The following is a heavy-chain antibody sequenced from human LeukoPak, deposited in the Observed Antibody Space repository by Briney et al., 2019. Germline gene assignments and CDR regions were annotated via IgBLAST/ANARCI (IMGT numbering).Heavy chain of an antibody. CDR3: AREFGVLTYYYDSSDPKYFDY. Sequence: GGSLRLSCAASGFAFSTYEMNWVRQAPGKGLEGVSYIGTSDNTRYYADSVKGRFTISRDNARNSLYLQMNSLRAEDTAVYYCAREFGVLTYYYDSSDPKYFDYWGKGTLVTVSS. D-gene: IGHD3-22*01. CDR2: IGTSDNTR. J-gene: IGHJ4*02. CDR1: GFAFSTYE. V-gene: IGHV3-48*03.